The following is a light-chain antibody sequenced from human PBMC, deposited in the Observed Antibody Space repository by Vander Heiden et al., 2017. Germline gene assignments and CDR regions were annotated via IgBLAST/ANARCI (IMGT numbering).Light chain of an antibody. CDR3: QQYRTDWT. Sequence: DIQMTQSPSTLSASVGDTVTITCRASESVNMWLAWYQQQPGKAPNVLIHKATTLKSGVPSRFSGSGFGTEFTLTISSLEPDDFATYYRQQYRTDWTFGQGTKVEI. J-gene: IGKJ1*01. CDR1: ESVNMW. CDR2: KAT. V-gene: IGKV1-5*03.